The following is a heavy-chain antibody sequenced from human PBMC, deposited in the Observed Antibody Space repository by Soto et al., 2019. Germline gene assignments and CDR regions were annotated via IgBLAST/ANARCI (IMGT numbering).Heavy chain of an antibody. CDR2: VYWDDDK. D-gene: IGHD6-13*01. CDR3: AHASGAGNSPDFDY. J-gene: IGHJ4*01. CDR1: GFSLTTSEVG. Sequence: QITLKESGPTLVQPTQPLTLTCTFSGFSLTTSEVGVGWIRQPPGKALEWLALVYWDDDKPYRPSLKSRLTITKDTSKNQVVLTMTNMDPVDTATYYCAHASGAGNSPDFDYWGQGTLVTVSS. V-gene: IGHV2-5*02.